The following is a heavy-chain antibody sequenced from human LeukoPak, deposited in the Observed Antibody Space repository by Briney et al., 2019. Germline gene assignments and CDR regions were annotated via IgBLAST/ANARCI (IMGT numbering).Heavy chain of an antibody. CDR1: GFTFSAYG. V-gene: IGHV3-30*03. J-gene: IGHJ4*02. CDR2: MSYDGSRK. CDR3: ASGRTTGGSSEFDY. Sequence: PGGSLRLSCGASGFTFSAYGMKWVRQAPGKGLEWVASMSYDGSRKYYTDSVKGRFTISRDNSKNTLYLQMNSLRAEDTAVYYCASGRTTGGSSEFDYWGQGTLVTVSS. D-gene: IGHD1-1*01.